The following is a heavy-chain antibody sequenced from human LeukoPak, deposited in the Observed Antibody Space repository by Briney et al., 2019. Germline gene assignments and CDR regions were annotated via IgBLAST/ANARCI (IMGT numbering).Heavy chain of an antibody. D-gene: IGHD3-16*01. CDR1: GGSISSYF. V-gene: IGHV4-59*08. J-gene: IGHJ4*02. Sequence: SETLSLTCTVSGGSISSYFWTWIRQPPGKGLEWIGYSHYSGSTNHSPSLKSRVTISVDTSKNQFSLKLSSVTAADTAVYYCARQWGAFDYWGQGTLVTVSS. CDR3: ARQWGAFDY. CDR2: SHYSGST.